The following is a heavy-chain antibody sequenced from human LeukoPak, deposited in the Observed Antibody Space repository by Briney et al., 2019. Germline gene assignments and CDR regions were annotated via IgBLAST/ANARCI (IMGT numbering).Heavy chain of an antibody. CDR3: ARHSSQGTFDN. D-gene: IGHD1-1*01. V-gene: IGHV3-23*01. CDR2: IGGNGAT. J-gene: IGHJ4*02. Sequence: GGSLRLSCVGSGFTFSTFAMSWVRQAPGKGLEWVSAIGGNGATYYAESVKGRFTISRDTSRNTLYLQMNSLRAEDTAVYNCARHSSQGTFDNWGQGTLVTVSS. CDR1: GFTFSTFA.